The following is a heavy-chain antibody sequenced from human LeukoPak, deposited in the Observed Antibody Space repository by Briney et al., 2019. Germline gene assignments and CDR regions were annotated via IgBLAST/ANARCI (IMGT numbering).Heavy chain of an antibody. V-gene: IGHV3-33*01. CDR3: ARDGPGGPDY. Sequence: GRSLRLSCALSGFTFSSYAMRWGRQAPGEGLEWLAVIWYDGSNKYYADPVKGRFTILRDNSKNALYLQINSLRAEGTVVYYCARDGPGGPDYWGQGTLVTVSS. J-gene: IGHJ4*02. D-gene: IGHD1-1*01. CDR2: IWYDGSNK. CDR1: GFTFSSYA.